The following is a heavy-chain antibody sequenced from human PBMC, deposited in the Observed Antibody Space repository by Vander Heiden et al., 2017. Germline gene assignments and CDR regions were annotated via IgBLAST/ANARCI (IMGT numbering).Heavy chain of an antibody. D-gene: IGHD2-2*01. Sequence: QVQLVQYGAEVKNHESSVTVSCKAAGGTVSSEASSWVRQAPGQGLEWMGGIIPIFGTANYAQKFQGRVTITADESTSTAYMELSSLRSEDTAVYYCARVGDIVVVPAAKEPSYYYGMDVWGQGTTVTVSS. J-gene: IGHJ6*02. CDR1: GGTVSSEA. CDR3: ARVGDIVVVPAAKEPSYYYGMDV. CDR2: IIPIFGTA. V-gene: IGHV1-69*01.